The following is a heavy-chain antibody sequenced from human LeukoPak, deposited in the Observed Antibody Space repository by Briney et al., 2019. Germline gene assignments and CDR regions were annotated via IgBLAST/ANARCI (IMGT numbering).Heavy chain of an antibody. V-gene: IGHV3-53*01. CDR2: IHSDGRT. Sequence: PGGSLRLSCAASGFTVSNSYMNWVRQAPGKGLEWVSVIHSDGRTFYADSVKGRFTISRDSSKNTVYLQMNSLRAEDTAVYYCAKARDSLGELSFHGGQGTLVTVSS. CDR1: GFTVSNSY. D-gene: IGHD3-16*02. CDR3: AKARDSLGELSFH. J-gene: IGHJ4*02.